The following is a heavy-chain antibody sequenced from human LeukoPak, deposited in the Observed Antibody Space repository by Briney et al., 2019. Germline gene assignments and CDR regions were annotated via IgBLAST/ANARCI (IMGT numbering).Heavy chain of an antibody. CDR1: GFTFSSYG. Sequence: PGGSLRLSCTASGFTFSSYGMLGARGAPDKALEWVAFIRYDGSNKYYADSVKGRFTISRDNSKNTLYLQMNSLRAEDTAVYYCAKDFQYYYDSSGYYFDYWGQGTLVTVSS. CDR3: AKDFQYYYDSSGYYFDY. V-gene: IGHV3-30*02. D-gene: IGHD3-22*01. CDR2: IRYDGSNK. J-gene: IGHJ4*02.